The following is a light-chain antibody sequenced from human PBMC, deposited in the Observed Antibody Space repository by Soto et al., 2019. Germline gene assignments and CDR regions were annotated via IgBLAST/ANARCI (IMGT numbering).Light chain of an antibody. CDR2: GAS. CDR1: QSVSSN. Sequence: EIVMTQSPATRSVSPGERATLSCRASQSVSSNLAWYQQKPGQAPRLLIYGASTRATGIPARFSGSGSGTEFTLPISSLQSEDFAVYYCQQYNNWWTFGQGTKVDSK. CDR3: QQYNNWWT. J-gene: IGKJ1*01. V-gene: IGKV3-15*01.